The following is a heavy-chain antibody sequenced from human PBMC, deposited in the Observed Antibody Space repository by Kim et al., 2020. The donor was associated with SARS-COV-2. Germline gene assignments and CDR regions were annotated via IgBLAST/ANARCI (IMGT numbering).Heavy chain of an antibody. CDR1: GYTFTGYY. CDR3: ARDIVVVVAVKGIRIDY. Sequence: ASVKVSCKASGYTFTGYYMHWVRQAPGQGLEWMGWINPNSGGTNYAQKFQGRVTMTRDTSISTAYMELSRLRSDDTAVYYCARDIVVVVAVKGIRIDYWGQGTLVTVSS. J-gene: IGHJ4*02. V-gene: IGHV1-2*02. D-gene: IGHD2-15*01. CDR2: INPNSGGT.